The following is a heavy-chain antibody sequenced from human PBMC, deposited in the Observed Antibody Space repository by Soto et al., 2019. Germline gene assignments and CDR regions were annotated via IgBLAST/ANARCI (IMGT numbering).Heavy chain of an antibody. CDR3: ASGYSSYWSTFDY. D-gene: IGHD6-19*01. Sequence: QVQLVESGGGLAKAGGSLRLSCAGSGITFSDYYMSWIRQAPGKGLEWVSYSSSSGSTIFYADSVKGRFTISRDNAKNSLYLQMNSLSAEDTAMYYCASGYSSYWSTFDYWGQGTLVTVSS. V-gene: IGHV3-11*01. J-gene: IGHJ4*02. CDR1: GITFSDYY. CDR2: SSSSGSTI.